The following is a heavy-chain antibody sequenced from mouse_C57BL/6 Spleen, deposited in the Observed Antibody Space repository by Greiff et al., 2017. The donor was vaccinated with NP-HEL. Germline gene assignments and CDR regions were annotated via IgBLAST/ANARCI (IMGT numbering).Heavy chain of an antibody. J-gene: IGHJ2*01. CDR3: ARPAIYYDYDFDY. V-gene: IGHV1-53*01. CDR1: GYTFTSYW. D-gene: IGHD2-4*01. Sequence: QVQLKQSGTELVKPGASVKLSCKASGYTFTSYWMHWVKQRPGQGLEWIGNINPSNGGTNYNEKFKSKATLTVDKSSSTAYMQLSSLTSEDSAVYYCARPAIYYDYDFDYWGQGTTLTVSS. CDR2: INPSNGGT.